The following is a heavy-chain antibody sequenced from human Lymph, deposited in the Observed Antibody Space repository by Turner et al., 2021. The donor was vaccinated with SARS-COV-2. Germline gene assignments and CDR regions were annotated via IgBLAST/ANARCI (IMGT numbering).Heavy chain of an antibody. CDR2: ISYDGSNK. CDR1: GFTFSTYA. CDR3: ARYGSGGYFYYGLDV. D-gene: IGHD3-10*01. J-gene: IGHJ6*02. V-gene: IGHV3-30*04. Sequence: QVQLEESGGGVVTPGSSLRLSCAASGFTFSTYAIHWVRQAAGKGLEWVAVISYDGSNKYYADSVKGRFTISRDNSKNTLYLQMNSLRAEDTAVYYCARYGSGGYFYYGLDVWGQGTTVTVSS.